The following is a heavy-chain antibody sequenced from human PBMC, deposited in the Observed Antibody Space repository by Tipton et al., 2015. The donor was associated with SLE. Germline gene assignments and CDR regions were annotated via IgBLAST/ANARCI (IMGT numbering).Heavy chain of an antibody. V-gene: IGHV3-7*03. CDR3: AGDSCSSTSCYPFDP. D-gene: IGHD2-2*01. J-gene: IGHJ5*02. CDR1: GFTFSNYW. CDR2: IKQDGSEK. Sequence: SLRLSCAASGFTFSNYWMSWVRQAPGKGLEWVANIKQDGSEKYYVDSVKGRFTISRDNAKNSLYLQMNSLRAEDTAVYYCAGDSCSSTSCYPFDPWGQGTLVTVSS.